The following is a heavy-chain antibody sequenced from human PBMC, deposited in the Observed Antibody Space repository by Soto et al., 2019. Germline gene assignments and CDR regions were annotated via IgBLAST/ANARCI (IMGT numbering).Heavy chain of an antibody. V-gene: IGHV3-30-3*01. CDR2: ISYDGSNK. CDR3: ARDSGYSYDFFDY. Sequence: QVQLVESGGGVVQPGRSLRLSCAASGFTFSSYAMHWVRQAPGKGLEWVAVISYDGSNKYYADSVKGRFTISRDNSKNTLYLQMNSLRAEDTAVYNCARDSGYSYDFFDYWGQGTLVTVSS. J-gene: IGHJ4*02. CDR1: GFTFSSYA. D-gene: IGHD5-18*01.